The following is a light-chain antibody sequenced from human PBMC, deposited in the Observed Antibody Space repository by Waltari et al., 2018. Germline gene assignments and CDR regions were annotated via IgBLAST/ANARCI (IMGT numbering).Light chain of an antibody. CDR3: CSYAGSSTFEV. J-gene: IGLJ2*01. V-gene: IGLV2-23*03. Sequence: QSALTQPASVSGSPGQSITISCTGTSSDVGSYNLVSWYQQHPGKAPKLMIYEGSKRPSGVSNRFSGSKSGNMASLRISGLQDEDEADYYCCSYAGSSTFEVFGGGTKLTVL. CDR2: EGS. CDR1: SSDVGSYNL.